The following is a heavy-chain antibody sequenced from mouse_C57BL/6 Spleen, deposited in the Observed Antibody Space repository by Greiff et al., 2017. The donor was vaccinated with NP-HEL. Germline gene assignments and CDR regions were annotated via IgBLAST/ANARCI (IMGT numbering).Heavy chain of an antibody. Sequence: QVQLQQPGAELVMPGASVKLSCKASGYTFTSYWMHWVKQRPGQGLEWIGEIDPSDSYTNYNQQFKGKSTLTVDKSSSTAYMQLSSLTSEDSAVYYCARGGGNYVEYAMDYWGQGTSVTVSS. D-gene: IGHD2-1*01. CDR3: ARGGGNYVEYAMDY. CDR1: GYTFTSYW. V-gene: IGHV1-69*01. CDR2: IDPSDSYT. J-gene: IGHJ4*01.